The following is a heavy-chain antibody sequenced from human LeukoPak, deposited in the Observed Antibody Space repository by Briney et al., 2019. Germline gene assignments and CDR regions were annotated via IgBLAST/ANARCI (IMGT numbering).Heavy chain of an antibody. D-gene: IGHD4-17*01. V-gene: IGHV3-30*03. J-gene: IGHJ6*04. CDR3: ARNWGKSMTTVTMDV. CDR1: GFTFSSYW. CDR2: ISFDGSHK. Sequence: GGSLRLSCAASGFTFSSYWMSWVRQAPGKGLEWVAVISFDGSHKYYADSVKGRFTISRDNAKNTLYLQMNSLRAEDTAVYYCARNWGKSMTTVTMDVWGKGTTVTISS.